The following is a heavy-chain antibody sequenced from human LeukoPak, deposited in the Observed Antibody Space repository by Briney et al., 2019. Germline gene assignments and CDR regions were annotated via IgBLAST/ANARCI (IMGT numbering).Heavy chain of an antibody. D-gene: IGHD4-23*01. V-gene: IGHV1-18*01. J-gene: IGHJ4*02. CDR2: ISSYNGDT. CDR3: ARGDYGGGFDY. Sequence: ASVKVSCKASGYTFTGYGITWVRQPPGQGLEWMGWISSYNGDTKYAQKVQGRVTVTTDTSTSTAYMELRSLSLDDTAVYYCARGDYGGGFDYWGQGTLVTVSS. CDR1: GYTFTGYG.